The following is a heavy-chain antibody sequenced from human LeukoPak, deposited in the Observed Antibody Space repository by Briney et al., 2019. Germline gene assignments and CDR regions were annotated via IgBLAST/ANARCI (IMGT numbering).Heavy chain of an antibody. V-gene: IGHV4-34*01. Sequence: PLETLSLTCAVYGGSFSGYYWSWIRQPPGKGLEWIGEINHSGSTNYNPSLKSRVTISVGTSKNQFSLKLSSVTAADTAVYYCAREYGSGSYYIGYYYYYGMDVWGKGTTVTVSS. D-gene: IGHD3-10*01. CDR3: AREYGSGSYYIGYYYYYGMDV. J-gene: IGHJ6*04. CDR2: INHSGST. CDR1: GGSFSGYY.